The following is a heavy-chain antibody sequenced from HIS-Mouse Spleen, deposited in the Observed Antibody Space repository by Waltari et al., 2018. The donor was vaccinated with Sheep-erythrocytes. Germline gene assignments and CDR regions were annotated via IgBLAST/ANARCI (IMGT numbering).Heavy chain of an antibody. CDR2: IFSNDEK. CDR1: VFSLINARMG. D-gene: IGHD3-22*01. CDR3: ARIKASYYDSSGYYAFDI. J-gene: IGHJ3*02. Sequence: QVTLKESGPVLVKPTETLTLTCTVSVFSLINARMGVSWIRQPPGKALEWLAHIFSNDEKSYSTSLKSRLTISKDTSKSQVVLTMTNMDPVDTATYYCARIKASYYDSSGYYAFDIWGQGTMVTVSS. V-gene: IGHV2-26*01.